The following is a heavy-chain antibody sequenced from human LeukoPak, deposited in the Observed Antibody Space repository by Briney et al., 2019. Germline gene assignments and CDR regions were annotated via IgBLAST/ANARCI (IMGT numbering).Heavy chain of an antibody. CDR1: GGSFSGYY. V-gene: IGHV4-34*01. Sequence: PSGTLSLTCAVYGGSFSGYYWSWIRQPPGKGLEWIGEINHSGSTNYNPSLKSRVTISVDTSKNQFSLKLSSVTAADTAVYYCARGLNGMDVWGKGTTVTVSS. CDR3: ARGLNGMDV. J-gene: IGHJ6*04. CDR2: INHSGST.